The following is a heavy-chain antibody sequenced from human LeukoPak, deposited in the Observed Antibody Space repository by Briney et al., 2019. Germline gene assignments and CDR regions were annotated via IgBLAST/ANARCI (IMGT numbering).Heavy chain of an antibody. V-gene: IGHV3-48*03. CDR2: ISSSGSTI. CDR1: GFTFSSYE. J-gene: IGHJ4*02. CDR3: ARDQGRRRVDYFDY. Sequence: PGGSLRLSCAASGFTFSSYEMNWVRQAPGKGLEWVSYISSSGSTIYYADSVKGRFTISRDNAKNSLYLQMNSLRAEDTAVYYCARDQGRRRVDYFDYWGQGTLVTVSS. D-gene: IGHD1-1*01.